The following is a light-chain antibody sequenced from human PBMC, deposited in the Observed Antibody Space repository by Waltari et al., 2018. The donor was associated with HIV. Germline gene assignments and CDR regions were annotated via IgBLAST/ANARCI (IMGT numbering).Light chain of an antibody. CDR2: LGS. J-gene: IGKJ1*01. CDR3: MQALETPRT. V-gene: IGKV2-28*01. Sequence: DIMMTQSPLSLPVIPGEPASISCRSSQSLLHGNGNNYLNWYLQKPGHSPQLLIYLGSNRAAVGPDRFSGGGADTVFTLKISRVEAEDVGIYYCMQALETPRTFGQGTNVEI. CDR1: QSLLHGNGNNY.